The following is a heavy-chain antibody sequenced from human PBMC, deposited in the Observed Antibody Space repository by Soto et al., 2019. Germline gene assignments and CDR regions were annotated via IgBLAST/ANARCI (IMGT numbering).Heavy chain of an antibody. CDR2: ISSSGHTI. V-gene: IGHV3-48*03. D-gene: IGHD2-2*02. CDR3: ARGGCSSTCCHKRLNWFDP. Sequence: EVQLVESGGGLVQPGGSLRLSCVASGFTFSSYEMNWVRQAPGKGLEWVSYISSSGHTIYYADSVKGRFTISRDNAKNSLYLQMNSLRAEDTAVYYCARGGCSSTCCHKRLNWFDPWGQGTLVTVSS. J-gene: IGHJ5*02. CDR1: GFTFSSYE.